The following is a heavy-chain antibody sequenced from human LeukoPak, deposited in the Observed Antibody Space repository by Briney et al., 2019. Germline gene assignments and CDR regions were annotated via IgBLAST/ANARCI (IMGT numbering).Heavy chain of an antibody. Sequence: PGGSLRLSCAASGFTFSSYEMNWVRQAPGKGLEWVSYISHGVSTIYYADSVKGRFTISRDNSKNSLYLQMNSLRAEDTAVYYCARVLRYCSGGNCYSGGLGYMDVWGKGTTVTISS. D-gene: IGHD2-15*01. V-gene: IGHV3-48*03. J-gene: IGHJ6*03. CDR2: ISHGVSTI. CDR3: ARVLRYCSGGNCYSGGLGYMDV. CDR1: GFTFSSYE.